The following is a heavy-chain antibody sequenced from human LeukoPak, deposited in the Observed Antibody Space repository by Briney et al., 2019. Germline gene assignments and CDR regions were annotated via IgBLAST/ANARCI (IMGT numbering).Heavy chain of an antibody. D-gene: IGHD4-11*01. CDR2: IKEDGSAE. V-gene: IGHV3-7*03. J-gene: IGHJ4*02. CDR3: ATSTVAKYDY. CDR1: GFRFGSYW. Sequence: GGSLRLSCAASGFRFGSYWMTWVRQAPGKGLEWVAHIKEDGSAENYVDSVKGRFTISRDNSKNTLYLQMNSLRAEDTALYYCATSTVAKYDYWGQGTLVAVSS.